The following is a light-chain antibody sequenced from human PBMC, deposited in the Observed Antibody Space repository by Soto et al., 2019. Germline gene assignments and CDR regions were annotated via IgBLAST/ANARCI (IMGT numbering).Light chain of an antibody. Sequence: QSALTQPASVSGSPGQSITISCTGTSSDVGAYNFVSWYQQHPGKAPKLMLYDVNIRPSGVSNRFSGSKSGNTASLTISGLQAEDEADYYRPSWSTSTTMRFGGGTKLPVL. CDR3: PSWSTSTTMR. CDR2: DVN. CDR1: SSDVGAYNF. J-gene: IGLJ2*01. V-gene: IGLV2-14*03.